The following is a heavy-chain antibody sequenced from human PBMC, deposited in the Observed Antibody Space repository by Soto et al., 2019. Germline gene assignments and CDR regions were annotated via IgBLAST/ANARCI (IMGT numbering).Heavy chain of an antibody. J-gene: IGHJ4*02. D-gene: IGHD1-7*01. Sequence: QVQLVQSGAEVQKSWASVKVSCKAFGYTFTGYYIHWVRQASGQGPEWMGDISPNSGGTKYAQKYRGRVTMTRDTSISTVYMELTNLSPDDTAVYYCGRGRSGELVVFYWGQGTLVTVYS. CDR1: GYTFTGYY. CDR2: ISPNSGGT. CDR3: GRGRSGELVVFY. V-gene: IGHV1-2*02.